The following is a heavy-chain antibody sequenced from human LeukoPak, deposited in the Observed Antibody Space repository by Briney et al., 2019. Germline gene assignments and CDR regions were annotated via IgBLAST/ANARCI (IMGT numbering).Heavy chain of an antibody. CDR2: IYPGDSDT. Sequence: GESLKISCKGSGYSFTSYWIGWVRQMPGKGLEWMGIIYPGDSDTRYSPSFQGQVAISADKSISTAYLQWSSLKASDTAMYYCARHYYGSSGYFNWNYWGQGTLVTVSS. D-gene: IGHD3-22*01. J-gene: IGHJ4*02. CDR1: GYSFTSYW. CDR3: ARHYYGSSGYFNWNY. V-gene: IGHV5-51*01.